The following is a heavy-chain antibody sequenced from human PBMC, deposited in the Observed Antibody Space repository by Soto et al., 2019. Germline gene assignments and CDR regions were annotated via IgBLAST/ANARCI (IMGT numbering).Heavy chain of an antibody. CDR1: GFVLSSYA. CDR2: ISYDGLNK. J-gene: IGHJ4*01. D-gene: IGHD2-2*03. V-gene: IGHV3-30*01. Sequence: GGSLRFSCAASGFVLSSYAMHWVRQAPGKGLEWEAVISYDGLNKYYADSVKGRFTISRDNSKTTLYLQLNSLRTEDTAVSSCARDGDCSTNSNLFDYWRQGTLVTASS. CDR3: ARDGDCSTNSNLFDY.